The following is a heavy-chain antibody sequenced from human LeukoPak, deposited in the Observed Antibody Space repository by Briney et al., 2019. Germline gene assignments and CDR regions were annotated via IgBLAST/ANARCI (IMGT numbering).Heavy chain of an antibody. CDR3: ARETHYYDSSGYYHSTAALDY. V-gene: IGHV3-23*01. Sequence: GGSLRLSCAASGFTFSSYAMSWVRQAPGKGLEWVSAISGSGGSTYYADSVKGRFTISRDNSKNTLYLQMNSLRAEDTAVYYCARETHYYDSSGYYHSTAALDYWGQGTLVTVSS. CDR2: ISGSGGST. CDR1: GFTFSSYA. J-gene: IGHJ4*02. D-gene: IGHD3-22*01.